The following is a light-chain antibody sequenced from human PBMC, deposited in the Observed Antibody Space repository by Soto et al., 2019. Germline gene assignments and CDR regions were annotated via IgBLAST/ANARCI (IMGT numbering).Light chain of an antibody. J-gene: IGKJ1*01. CDR2: DTS. V-gene: IGKV3-20*01. CDR3: QQTGDSVWT. CDR1: QYVSTSY. Sequence: EIVLTQSPGTLSLSPGERATLSCRASQYVSTSYFAWYQQRSGQAPRLLIYDTSRRATGIPDRFSGSGSGTDFTLSIDGLEPEDFAVYFCQQTGDSVWTVGQGTRVEVK.